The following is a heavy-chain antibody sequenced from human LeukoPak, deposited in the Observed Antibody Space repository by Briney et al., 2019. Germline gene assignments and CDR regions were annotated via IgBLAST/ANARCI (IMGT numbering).Heavy chain of an antibody. D-gene: IGHD1-1*01. CDR1: GFTFSRYW. J-gene: IGHJ4*02. CDR3: ARQRYSDY. CDR2: IKEDGSEN. V-gene: IGHV3-7*01. Sequence: GGSLRLSCAASGFTFSRYWMTWVRQAPGEGLEWVANIKEDGSENSYVESVKGRFTISRDNAKNSLYLQLNSLRAEDTAVYFCARQRYSDYWGQGTLVTVSS.